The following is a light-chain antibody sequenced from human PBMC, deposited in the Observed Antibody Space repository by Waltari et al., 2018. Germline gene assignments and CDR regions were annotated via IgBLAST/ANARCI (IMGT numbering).Light chain of an antibody. CDR1: SSDVGGYNY. V-gene: IGLV2-14*01. Sequence: QSALTQPASVSGSPGQSITISCTGTSSDVGGYNYVSWYQQHPGKAPKVMIYDVSNRPSGVSNRFSVSKSGNTASLTISGLQGEDEADYYCSSYTSSSTLAVFGGGTKLTVL. CDR3: SSYTSSSTLAV. J-gene: IGLJ3*02. CDR2: DVS.